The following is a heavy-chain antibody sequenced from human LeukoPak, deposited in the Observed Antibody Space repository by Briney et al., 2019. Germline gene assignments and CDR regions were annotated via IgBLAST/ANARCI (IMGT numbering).Heavy chain of an antibody. CDR3: AREYLAVAGLSFDY. Sequence: GASVKVSCKASGYTFTGYYMHWVRQAPGQGLEWMGWINPNSGGTNYAQKFQGRVTMTRDTSISTAYMELSRLRSDDTAVYYCAREYLAVAGLSFDYWGQGTLVTVSS. CDR1: GYTFTGYY. CDR2: INPNSGGT. J-gene: IGHJ4*02. V-gene: IGHV1-2*02. D-gene: IGHD6-19*01.